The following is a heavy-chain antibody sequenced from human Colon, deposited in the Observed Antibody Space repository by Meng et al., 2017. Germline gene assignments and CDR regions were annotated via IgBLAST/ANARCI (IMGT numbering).Heavy chain of an antibody. CDR2: ISTSSSYI. J-gene: IGHJ4*02. D-gene: IGHD5-24*01. Sequence: EVQLVESGGGLIQPGGSRRLSCEASGITFSSYSMNWVRQAPGKGLEWVSSISTSSSYIYYADSVKGRFTISRDDAKNSLYLQMNSLRAEDTAVYYCARELQLGYWGQGTLVTVSS. V-gene: IGHV3-21*01. CDR3: ARELQLGY. CDR1: GITFSSYS.